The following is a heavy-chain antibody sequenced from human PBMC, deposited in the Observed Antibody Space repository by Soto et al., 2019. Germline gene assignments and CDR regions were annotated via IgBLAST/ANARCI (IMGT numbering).Heavy chain of an antibody. V-gene: IGHV4-30-2*01. CDR1: GGSIDSGGYS. CDR3: VRASYILPFDP. Sequence: QLQLQESGSGLVKPSQTLSLTCAVSGGSIDSGGYSWNWIRQPPGKGREWIGYIYHTGAAHYNASLEGRVSLSVDMSKNQFSLQMTSVTAADTAVYYCVRASYILPFDPWGQGIFVTVSS. D-gene: IGHD2-21*01. J-gene: IGHJ5*02. CDR2: IYHTGAA.